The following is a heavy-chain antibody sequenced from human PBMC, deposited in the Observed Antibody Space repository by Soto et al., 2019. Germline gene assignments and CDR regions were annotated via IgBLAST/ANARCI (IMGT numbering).Heavy chain of an antibody. CDR3: AKDRIDFWSGGRNNYYMDV. CDR2: ISGSGGST. CDR1: GFTFSSYA. Sequence: GSLRLSCAASGFTFSSYAMSWVRQAPGKGLEWVSAISGSGGSTYYADSVKGRFTISRDNSKNTLYLQMNSLRAEDTAVYYCAKDRIDFWSGGRNNYYMDVWGKGTTVTVSS. J-gene: IGHJ6*03. D-gene: IGHD3-3*01. V-gene: IGHV3-23*01.